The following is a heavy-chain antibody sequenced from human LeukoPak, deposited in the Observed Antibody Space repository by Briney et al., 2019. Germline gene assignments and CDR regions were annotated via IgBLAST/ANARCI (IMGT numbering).Heavy chain of an antibody. Sequence: RSETLSLTCTVSGDSINNYYWSWIRHPPGKGLEWNGFIHYSGSPNYNPSLKSRVTISVDTSKKQISLKLNSVTAADTAIYCCARGGTIVTGPLHYWGQGTLVSVSS. J-gene: IGHJ4*02. CDR2: IHYSGSP. D-gene: IGHD4-11*01. V-gene: IGHV4-59*01. CDR1: GDSINNYY. CDR3: ARGGTIVTGPLHY.